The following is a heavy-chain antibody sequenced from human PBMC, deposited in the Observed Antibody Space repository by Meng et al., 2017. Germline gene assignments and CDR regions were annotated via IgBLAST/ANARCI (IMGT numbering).Heavy chain of an antibody. CDR3: ARVLPATIFGVVIDSWFDP. CDR2: INAGNGNT. CDR1: GYTFTSYA. D-gene: IGHD3-3*01. Sequence: QGQLLLSWAEVKKPGASVKVSFKASGYTFTSYAMHWVRQAPGQRLEWMGWINAGNGNTKYSQKFQGRVTITRDTSASTAYMELSSLRSEDTAVYYCARVLPATIFGVVIDSWFDPWGQGTLVTVSS. J-gene: IGHJ5*02. V-gene: IGHV1-3*01.